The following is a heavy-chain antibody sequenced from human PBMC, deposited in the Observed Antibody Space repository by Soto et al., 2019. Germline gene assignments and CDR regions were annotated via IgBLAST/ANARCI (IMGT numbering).Heavy chain of an antibody. Sequence: SETLSLTCTVSGGSISSSSYYWGWIRQPPGKGLEWIGSIYYSGSTYYNPSLKSRVTISVDTSKNQFSLKLSSVTAADTAVYYCARQQRLRARYTVFDYWGQGTLVTVSS. J-gene: IGHJ4*02. V-gene: IGHV4-39*01. CDR2: IYYSGST. CDR1: GGSISSSSYY. CDR3: ARQQRLRARYTVFDY. D-gene: IGHD6-25*01.